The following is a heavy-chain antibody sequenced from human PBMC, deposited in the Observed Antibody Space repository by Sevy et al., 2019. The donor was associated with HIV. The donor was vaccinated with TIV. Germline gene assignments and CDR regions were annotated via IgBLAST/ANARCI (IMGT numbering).Heavy chain of an antibody. D-gene: IGHD3-22*01. J-gene: IGHJ4*02. CDR1: GYTLSELS. Sequence: ASVKVSCKVSGYTLSELSMHWVRQAPGKGLEWMGSFDPEDDETIYAQKFQGRVTMTEHTSTDTAYMELNNLRSEDTAAYYCARTKDYYDSSGSPFDYWGQGSLVTVSS. CDR2: FDPEDDET. CDR3: ARTKDYYDSSGSPFDY. V-gene: IGHV1-24*01.